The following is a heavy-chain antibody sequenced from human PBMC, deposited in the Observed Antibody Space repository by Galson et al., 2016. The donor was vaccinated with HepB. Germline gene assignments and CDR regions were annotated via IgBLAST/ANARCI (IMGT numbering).Heavy chain of an antibody. D-gene: IGHD4/OR15-4a*01. CDR3: AKVSRRDYALPYFDY. V-gene: IGHV3-23*01. J-gene: IGHJ4*02. CDR2: ISHTGGST. Sequence: SLRLSCAASGLTFNTYAMSWVRQAPGKGLEWVSTISHTGGSTYYADSAKGRFTISRDNSKNTLYLQMNSLRAEDTAVYYCAKVSRRDYALPYFDYWGQGTLVTVSS. CDR1: GLTFNTYA.